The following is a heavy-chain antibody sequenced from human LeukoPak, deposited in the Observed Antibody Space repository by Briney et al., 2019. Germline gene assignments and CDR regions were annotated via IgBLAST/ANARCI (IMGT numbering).Heavy chain of an antibody. V-gene: IGHV4-59*01. Sequence: SETLSLTCTVSGGSISSYYWSWIRQPPGKGLEWIGYIYYSGSINYNPSLKSRVTISVDTSKNQFSLKLSSVTAADTAVYYCARDLPGIAVAGYYYYGMDVWGQGTTVTVSS. CDR1: GGSISSYY. CDR2: IYYSGSI. D-gene: IGHD6-19*01. J-gene: IGHJ6*02. CDR3: ARDLPGIAVAGYYYYGMDV.